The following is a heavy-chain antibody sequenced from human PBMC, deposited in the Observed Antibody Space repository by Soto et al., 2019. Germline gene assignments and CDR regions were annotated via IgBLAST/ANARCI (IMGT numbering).Heavy chain of an antibody. CDR2: INAGNGNT. CDR3: ARSIVVVTAADY. Sequence: QVQLVQSGAEVKKPGASVKVSCKASGYTFTSYAMHWVRQAPGQRLERMGWINAGNGNTKYSQKFQGRVTITRDTSASTAYMELSSLRSEDTAVYYCARSIVVVTAADYWGQGTLVTVSS. V-gene: IGHV1-3*01. CDR1: GYTFTSYA. D-gene: IGHD2-21*02. J-gene: IGHJ4*02.